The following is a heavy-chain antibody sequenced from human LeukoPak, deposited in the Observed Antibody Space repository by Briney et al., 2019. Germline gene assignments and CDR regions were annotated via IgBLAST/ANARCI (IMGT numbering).Heavy chain of an antibody. V-gene: IGHV3-11*01. CDR3: ASVGGYSGYDYGRGDY. J-gene: IGHJ4*02. Sequence: GGSPRLSCAASGFTFSDYYMSWIRQAPGKGLEWVSYISSSGSTIYYADSVKGRFTISRDNAKNSLYLQMNSLRAEDTAVYYCASVGGYSGYDYGRGDYWGQGTLVTVSS. CDR2: ISSSGSTI. CDR1: GFTFSDYY. D-gene: IGHD5-12*01.